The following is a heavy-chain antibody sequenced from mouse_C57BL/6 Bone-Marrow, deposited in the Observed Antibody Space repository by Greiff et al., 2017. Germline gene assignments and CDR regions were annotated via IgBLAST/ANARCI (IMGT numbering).Heavy chain of an antibody. CDR1: GYAFSSSW. J-gene: IGHJ3*01. Sequence: VQLQQSGPELVKPGASVKISCKASGYAFSSSWMNWVKQRPGKGLEWIGRIYPGDGDTNYNGKFKGKATLTADKSSSTAYMQLSSLTSEDSAVYFCARGAYHSPYGAFYWGQGTLVTVSA. D-gene: IGHD2-12*01. CDR2: IYPGDGDT. V-gene: IGHV1-82*01. CDR3: ARGAYHSPYGAFY.